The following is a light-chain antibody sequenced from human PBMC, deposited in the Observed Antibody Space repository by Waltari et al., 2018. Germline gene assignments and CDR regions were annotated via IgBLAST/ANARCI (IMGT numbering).Light chain of an antibody. CDR3: MQALQTPRT. CDR2: LGS. CDR1: QSLLHSNGYNY. Sequence: DIVMTQSPLSLPVTPGEPASISCRSSQSLLHSNGYNYLDWYLQKPGQSPQLLIYLGSNRASWVPDRFSGSGSCTDFTLNISRVEAENVGVYYCMQALQTPRTFGQGTKLEI. J-gene: IGKJ2*01. V-gene: IGKV2-28*01.